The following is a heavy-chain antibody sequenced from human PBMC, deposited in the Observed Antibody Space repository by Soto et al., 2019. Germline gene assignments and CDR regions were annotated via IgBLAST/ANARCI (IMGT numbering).Heavy chain of an antibody. CDR2: ISYDGSNK. CDR1: GFIFSSYA. J-gene: IGHJ6*02. Sequence: PGGSLRLSCAASGFIFSSYAMHWVRQAPGKGLEWVAVISYDGSNKYYADSVKGRFTISRDNSKNTLYLQMNSLRAEDTAVYYCARERVVLRFFSGMDVWGQGTTVTVSS. CDR3: ARERVVLRFFSGMDV. D-gene: IGHD3-3*01. V-gene: IGHV3-30-3*01.